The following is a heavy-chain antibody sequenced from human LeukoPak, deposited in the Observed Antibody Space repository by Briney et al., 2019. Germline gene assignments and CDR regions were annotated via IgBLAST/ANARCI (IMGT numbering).Heavy chain of an antibody. V-gene: IGHV1-2*02. CDR1: GYTFTGYY. Sequence: ASVKVSCKASGYTFTGYYMHWVRQAPGQGLEWMGWINPNSGGTNYAQKFQGRVTTTRDTSISTAYMELSRLRSDDTAVYYCARDPGRITGTTDWFDPWGQGTLVTVSS. CDR3: ARDPGRITGTTDWFDP. D-gene: IGHD1-7*01. CDR2: INPNSGGT. J-gene: IGHJ5*02.